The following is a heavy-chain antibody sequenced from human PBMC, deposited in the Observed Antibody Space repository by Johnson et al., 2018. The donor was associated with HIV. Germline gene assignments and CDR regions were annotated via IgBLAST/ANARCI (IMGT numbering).Heavy chain of an antibody. CDR1: GLTFSNFF. V-gene: IGHV3-7*04. CDR3: ASEVEYSILGGV. CDR2: IRPDGSEE. D-gene: IGHD6-6*01. Sequence: MLLVESGGGLVQPGGSLRLSCAASGLTFSNFFMTWVRQAPGTGLEWVATIRPDGSEEFYADSVKGRFTISRDNAKNSLYLQMNNLRVEDTAVYYCASEVEYSILGGVWGQGTMVTVSS. J-gene: IGHJ3*01.